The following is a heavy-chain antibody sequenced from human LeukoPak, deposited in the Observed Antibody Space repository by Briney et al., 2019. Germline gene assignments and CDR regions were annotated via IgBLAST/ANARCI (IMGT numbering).Heavy chain of an antibody. V-gene: IGHV3-69-1*01. Sequence: PGGSLRLSCVASGFTFSSHSINWVRQAPGKGLEWIATVTSTNKIHYADSVKGRFTISIDNAENSVYLQMNSLRDEDTAVYSCARAQTLFWEFYGFDIWGRGTKVSVSS. J-gene: IGHJ3*02. D-gene: IGHD3-3*01. CDR2: VTSTNKI. CDR1: GFTFSSHS. CDR3: ARAQTLFWEFYGFDI.